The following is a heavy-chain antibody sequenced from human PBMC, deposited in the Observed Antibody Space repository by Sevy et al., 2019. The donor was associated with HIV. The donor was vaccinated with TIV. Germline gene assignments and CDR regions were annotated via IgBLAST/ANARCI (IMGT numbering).Heavy chain of an antibody. Sequence: GGSLRLSCAASGFTFSSYSMNWVRQAPGKGLEWVSYISSSSSTIYYADSVKGRFTISRDNAKNLLYLQMNSLRDEDTDVYYCARVARLYYYYMDVWGKGTTVTVSS. CDR2: ISSSSSTI. CDR3: ARVARLYYYYMDV. V-gene: IGHV3-48*02. J-gene: IGHJ6*03. CDR1: GFTFSSYS.